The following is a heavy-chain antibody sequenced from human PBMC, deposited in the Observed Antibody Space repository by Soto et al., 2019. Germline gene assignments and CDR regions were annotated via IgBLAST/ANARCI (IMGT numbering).Heavy chain of an antibody. Sequence: ASVKVSCKASGFTFTSSAVQWVRQARGQRLEWIGWIVVGSGNTNYAQKFQERVTITRDMSTSTAYMELSSLRSEDTAVYYCAAGLYYDILTGRRANYYYGMDVWGQGTTVTVSS. CDR1: GFTFTSSA. J-gene: IGHJ6*02. V-gene: IGHV1-58*01. D-gene: IGHD3-9*01. CDR2: IVVGSGNT. CDR3: AAGLYYDILTGRRANYYYGMDV.